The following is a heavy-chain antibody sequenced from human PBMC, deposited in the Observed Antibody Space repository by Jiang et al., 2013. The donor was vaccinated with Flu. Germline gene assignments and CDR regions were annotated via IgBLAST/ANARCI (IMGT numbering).Heavy chain of an antibody. CDR3: ARQARGARYFDL. CDR1: GGSMNDYY. D-gene: IGHD3-10*01. V-gene: IGHV4-59*08. CDR2: NFYGGST. J-gene: IGHJ2*01. Sequence: GPGLVKPSETLSLICTVSGGSMNDYYWNWIRQPPGKGLEWIGYNFYGGSTNYNPSLKSRVTMSVDTSKNQFSLQLKSVTAADTAVYYCARQARGARYFDLWGRGTLVTVSS.